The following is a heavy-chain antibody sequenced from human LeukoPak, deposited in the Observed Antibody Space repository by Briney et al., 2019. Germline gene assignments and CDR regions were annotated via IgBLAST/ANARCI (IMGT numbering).Heavy chain of an antibody. D-gene: IGHD6-13*01. CDR1: GGSISSYY. V-gene: IGHV4-59*01. Sequence: PSETLSLTCTVSGGSISSYYWSWIRQPPGKGLEWIGYIYYSGSTNYNPSLKSRVTISVDTSKNQSSLKLSSVTAADTAVYYCARAGAQQQLLWYSDLWGRGTLVTVSS. J-gene: IGHJ2*01. CDR2: IYYSGST. CDR3: ARAGAQQQLLWYSDL.